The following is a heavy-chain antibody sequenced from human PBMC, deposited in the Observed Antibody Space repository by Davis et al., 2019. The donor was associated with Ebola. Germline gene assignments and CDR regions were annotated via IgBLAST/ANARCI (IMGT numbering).Heavy chain of an antibody. V-gene: IGHV3-21*01. Sequence: GESLKISCAASGFPFTTYTMNWVRQAPGKGLEWVSSISAYGDHISYVDSVKGRFTISRDNAKNSLFLQMNSLRAEDTAVYYSAAADIVVVVDGTSYPHAFDTWGQGTVVTVSS. D-gene: IGHD2-15*01. CDR3: AAADIVVVVDGTSYPHAFDT. J-gene: IGHJ3*02. CDR1: GFPFTTYT. CDR2: ISAYGDHI.